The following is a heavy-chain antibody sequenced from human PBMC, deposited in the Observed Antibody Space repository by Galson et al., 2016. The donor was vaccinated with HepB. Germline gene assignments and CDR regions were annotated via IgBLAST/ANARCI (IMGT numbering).Heavy chain of an antibody. CDR1: GFTFRTYA. V-gene: IGHV3-23*01. CDR3: AKPQGYCYGARCDYQYGLDV. D-gene: IGHD2-15*01. Sequence: SLRLSCAASGFTFRTYAMTWVRQAPGKGPEWVSTITDSGGSADFGDSVKGRFTISRDNSRNTLYLQMNTLRADDTAVYSCAKPQGYCYGARCDYQYGLDVWGQGTTVTVSS. J-gene: IGHJ6*02. CDR2: ITDSGGSA.